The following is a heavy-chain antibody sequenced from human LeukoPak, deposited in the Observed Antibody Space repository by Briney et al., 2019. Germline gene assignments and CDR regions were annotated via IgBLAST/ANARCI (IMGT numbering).Heavy chain of an antibody. CDR3: ARGYSYGYLAY. D-gene: IGHD5-18*01. Sequence: SVKVSCKASGYTFTGYYMHWVRQAPGQGLEWMGWINPNSGGANYAQKFQGWVTMTGDTSISTAYMELSRLRSDDTAVYYCARGYSYGYLAYWGQGTLVTVSS. V-gene: IGHV1-2*04. CDR1: GYTFTGYY. J-gene: IGHJ4*02. CDR2: INPNSGGA.